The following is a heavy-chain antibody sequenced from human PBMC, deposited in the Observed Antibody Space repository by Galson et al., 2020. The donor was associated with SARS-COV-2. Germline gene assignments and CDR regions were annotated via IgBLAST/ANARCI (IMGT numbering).Heavy chain of an antibody. D-gene: IGHD1-20*01. CDR3: AKDTRGNWNSFDP. J-gene: IGHJ5*02. Sequence: LRLSCAASGFTFSSYGMHWVRQAPGKGLEWVAVIWYDGSNKYYADSVKGRFTISRDNSKNTLYLQMNSLRAEDTAVYYCAKDTRGNWNSFDPWGQGTLVTVSS. CDR1: GFTFSSYG. CDR2: IWYDGSNK. V-gene: IGHV3-33*06.